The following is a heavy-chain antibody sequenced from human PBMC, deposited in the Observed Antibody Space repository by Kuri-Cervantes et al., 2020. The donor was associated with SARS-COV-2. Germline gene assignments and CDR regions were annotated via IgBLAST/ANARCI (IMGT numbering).Heavy chain of an antibody. CDR3: ARQMMSSITTFGVVITRNWFDP. Sequence: SETLSLTCTVSGGSISSSSYYWGWLRQPPGKGLEWIGSIYYSGSTYYNPSLKSRVTISVDTSKNQFSLKLSPVTAADTAVYYCARQMMSSITTFGVVITRNWFDPWGQGTRVPSPQ. CDR2: IYYSGST. CDR1: GGSISSSSYY. J-gene: IGHJ5*02. V-gene: IGHV4-39*01. D-gene: IGHD3-3*01.